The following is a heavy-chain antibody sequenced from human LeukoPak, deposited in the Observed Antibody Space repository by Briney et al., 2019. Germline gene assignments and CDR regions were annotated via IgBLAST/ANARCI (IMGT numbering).Heavy chain of an antibody. D-gene: IGHD4-17*01. V-gene: IGHV3-53*01. CDR2: IYSGGST. Sequence: GGSLRLSCAASGFTVSSNYTSWVRQAPGKGLEWVSVIYSGGSTYYADSVKGRFTISRDNSKNTLYLQMNSLRAEDTAVYYCARDGRDYGDFDYWGQGTLVTVSS. J-gene: IGHJ4*02. CDR1: GFTVSSNY. CDR3: ARDGRDYGDFDY.